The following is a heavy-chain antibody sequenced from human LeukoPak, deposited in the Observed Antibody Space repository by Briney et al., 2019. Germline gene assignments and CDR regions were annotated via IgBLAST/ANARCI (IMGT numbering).Heavy chain of an antibody. CDR2: IYYSGST. Sequence: SETPSLTCTVSGGSISSYYWSWLRQPPGKGLEWIGYIYYSGSTNYNPSLKSRVTISEDTSKNQFSLKLSSVTAADTAVYYCARDLYVYMDVWGKGTTVTVSS. V-gene: IGHV4-59*01. CDR1: GGSISSYY. CDR3: ARDLYVYMDV. D-gene: IGHD3-16*01. J-gene: IGHJ6*03.